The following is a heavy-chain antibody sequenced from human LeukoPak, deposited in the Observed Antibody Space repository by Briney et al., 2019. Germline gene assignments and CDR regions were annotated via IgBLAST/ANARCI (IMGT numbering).Heavy chain of an antibody. V-gene: IGHV4-30-4*01. CDR2: IYYSGST. D-gene: IGHD3-22*01. Sequence: PSETLSLTCTVSGGSISSADYYWSWIRQPPGKGLEWIGYIYYSGSTYYNPSLKSRVTISVDPSRNQFSLKLSSVTAADTAVYYCARGGEYYYNSSGYYYDYWGQGTLVTVSS. CDR3: ARGGEYYYNSSGYYYDY. J-gene: IGHJ4*02. CDR1: GGSISSADYY.